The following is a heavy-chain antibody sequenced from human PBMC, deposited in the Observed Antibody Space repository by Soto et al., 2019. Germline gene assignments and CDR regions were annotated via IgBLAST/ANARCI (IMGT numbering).Heavy chain of an antibody. Sequence: ASVKVSCKASGGTFSSYAISWVRQAPGQGLEWMGGIIPIFGTANYAQKFQGRVTITADESTSTAYMELSSLRSEDTAVYYCARQGGKRGGYYFDYWGQGTLVTVSS. CDR3: ARQGGKRGGYYFDY. V-gene: IGHV1-69*13. D-gene: IGHD1-26*01. CDR1: GGTFSSYA. J-gene: IGHJ4*02. CDR2: IIPIFGTA.